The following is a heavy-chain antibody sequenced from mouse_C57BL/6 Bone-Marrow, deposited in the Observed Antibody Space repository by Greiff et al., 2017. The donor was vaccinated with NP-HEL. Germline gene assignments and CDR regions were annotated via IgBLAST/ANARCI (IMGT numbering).Heavy chain of an antibody. D-gene: IGHD2-1*01. Sequence: QVQLQQPGTDLVKPGASVKLSCKASGYTFTSYWMHWVKQRPGQGLELIGTINPSNGGTNYNDKFQSQATLTVAKSSSTAYMQLSSLTSEDSAVDDCASPSTMVAPLGDWGQGTTLTVSS. V-gene: IGHV1-53*01. CDR2: INPSNGGT. J-gene: IGHJ2*01. CDR3: ASPSTMVAPLGD. CDR1: GYTFTSYW.